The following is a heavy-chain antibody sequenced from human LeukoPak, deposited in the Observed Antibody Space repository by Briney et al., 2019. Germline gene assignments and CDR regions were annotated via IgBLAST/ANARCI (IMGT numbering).Heavy chain of an antibody. CDR1: GGSISRYY. J-gene: IGHJ3*02. CDR3: ARSDYHNSGSHTVFDAFDI. V-gene: IGHV4-59*01. Sequence: SETLSLTCTVSGGSISRYYWSWLRRPPGKGLEWIGYIDDSGNTNYNPSLKSQVTISVDKSKNQFSLKLSFVTAADTAMYYCARSDYHNSGSHTVFDAFDIWGQGTRVTVSS. D-gene: IGHD3-10*01. CDR2: IDDSGNT.